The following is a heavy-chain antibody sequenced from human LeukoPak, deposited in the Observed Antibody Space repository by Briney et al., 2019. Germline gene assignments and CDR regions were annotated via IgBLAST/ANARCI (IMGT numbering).Heavy chain of an antibody. Sequence: PGGSLRLSCAASGFTFDDYGMSWVRQAPGKGLEWVSGINWNGGSTGYADSVKGRFTISRDHAKTSLYLQMNSLRAEDTALYYCARVHSSAWTYYFDYWGQGTLVTVSS. D-gene: IGHD6-19*01. CDR1: GFTFDDYG. J-gene: IGHJ4*02. CDR3: ARVHSSAWTYYFDY. V-gene: IGHV3-20*04. CDR2: INWNGGST.